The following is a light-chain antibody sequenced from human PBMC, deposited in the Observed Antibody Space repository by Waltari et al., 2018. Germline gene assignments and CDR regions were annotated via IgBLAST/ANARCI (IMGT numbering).Light chain of an antibody. CDR2: DVS. V-gene: IGKV1-33*01. Sequence: DVQMTQSPSSLSASVGDRVTISCQASQDISNYLNWYHQKAGKAPKLLIYDVSRLQTGVPPGFGGSRSGTEFTLTITSLQPEDIGTYYCQQYDNVPPYTFGQGTKVEIK. CDR3: QQYDNVPPYT. J-gene: IGKJ2*01. CDR1: QDISNY.